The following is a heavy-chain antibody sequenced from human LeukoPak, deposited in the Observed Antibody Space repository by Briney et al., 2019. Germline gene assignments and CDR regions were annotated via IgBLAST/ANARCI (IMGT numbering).Heavy chain of an antibody. D-gene: IGHD4-17*01. V-gene: IGHV3-21*01. CDR3: ARVGFYGDYYFDY. Sequence: PGGSLRLSCAASGFTFSSYSMNWVRQAPGKGLEWVSSISSSSSYIYYADSVKGRFTISRDNAKNSPYLQMNSLRAEDTAVYYCARVGFYGDYYFDYWGQGTLVTVSS. J-gene: IGHJ4*02. CDR2: ISSSSSYI. CDR1: GFTFSSYS.